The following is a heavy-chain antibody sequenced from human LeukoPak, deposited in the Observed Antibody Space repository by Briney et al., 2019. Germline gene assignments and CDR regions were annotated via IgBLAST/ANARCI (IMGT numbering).Heavy chain of an antibody. Sequence: SQRLSLTCAVSGYSISSGYYWGWIRQPPGKGLEWIGSSYHSGCTYYNPSLKSRVTISVETSKNQFSLKLSSVTAADTAVYYCARNTTNHTITVTNAFDIWGQGTMVTVCS. D-gene: IGHD4-17*01. V-gene: IGHV4-38-2*01. CDR3: ARNTTNHTITVTNAFDI. CDR2: SYHSGCT. CDR1: GYSISSGYY. J-gene: IGHJ3*02.